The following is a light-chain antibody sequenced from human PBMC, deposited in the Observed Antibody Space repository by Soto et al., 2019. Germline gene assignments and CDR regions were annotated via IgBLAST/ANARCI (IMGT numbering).Light chain of an antibody. CDR3: QQYNSYPYT. CDR2: KAS. J-gene: IGKJ2*01. CDR1: QRISSW. V-gene: IGKV1-5*03. Sequence: DIQMTQSPSTLTSSVGDRVTITCRASQRISSWLAWYQQKPGTAPKLLISKASGLQSGLPSRFSGLGSGTEFSLIISNLQPNDSATYYCQQYNSYPYTFGQGTILEIK.